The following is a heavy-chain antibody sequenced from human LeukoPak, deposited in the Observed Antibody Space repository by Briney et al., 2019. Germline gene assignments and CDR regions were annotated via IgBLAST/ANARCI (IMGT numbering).Heavy chain of an antibody. J-gene: IGHJ4*02. V-gene: IGHV5-51*01. CDR2: IYPGDSDT. Sequence: GESLKISCKGSGYSFTSYWIGWVRHMPGKGLEWMGIIYPGDSDTRYSPSFQGQVTISADKSISTAYLQWSSLKASDTAMYYCARHVIGYYDSSGHSDYWGQGTLVTVSS. D-gene: IGHD3-22*01. CDR1: GYSFTSYW. CDR3: ARHVIGYYDSSGHSDY.